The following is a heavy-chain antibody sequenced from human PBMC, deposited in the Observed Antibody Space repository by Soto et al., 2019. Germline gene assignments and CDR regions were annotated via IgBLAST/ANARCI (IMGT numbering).Heavy chain of an antibody. Sequence: SETLSLTCFISGGSFSNDYWTWIRQSPGKGLEWIGYIFHSGITDYNPSVTSRVTISIDKPRNLFSLNLTSVTAADTAVYYCARDRYFYDSRGYYRTLDSWGQGTLVTVSS. CDR1: GGSFSNDY. CDR2: IFHSGIT. V-gene: IGHV4-59*01. CDR3: ARDRYFYDSRGYYRTLDS. D-gene: IGHD3-22*01. J-gene: IGHJ5*01.